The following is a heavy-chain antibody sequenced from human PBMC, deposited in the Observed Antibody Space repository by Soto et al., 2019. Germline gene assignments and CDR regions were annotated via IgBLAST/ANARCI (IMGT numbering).Heavy chain of an antibody. V-gene: IGHV3-73*01. Sequence: PGGSLRLSCAASGFSFSGSAMHWVRQASGKGLEWVGRIRSKYNSYATAYGASVQGRFIISRDDSKNTAYLQMNSLKTEDTAVYYCTAKAYTLKVEYWGLGTLVTVSS. CDR1: GFSFSGSA. CDR3: TAKAYTLKVEY. J-gene: IGHJ4*02. CDR2: IRSKYNSYAT. D-gene: IGHD3-16*01.